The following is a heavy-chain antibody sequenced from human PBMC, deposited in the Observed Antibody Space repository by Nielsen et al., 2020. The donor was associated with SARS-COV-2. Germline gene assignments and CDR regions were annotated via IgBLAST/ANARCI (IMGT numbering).Heavy chain of an antibody. CDR1: AFTFSSYG. Sequence: GESLKISCAASAFTFSSYGMHWVRQAPGKGLEWVAVISYDGSNKYYADSVKGRFTISRDNSKNTLYLQMNSLRAEDTAVYYCAKDPDLDYWGQGTLVTVSS. CDR3: AKDPDLDY. CDR2: ISYDGSNK. V-gene: IGHV3-30*18. J-gene: IGHJ4*02.